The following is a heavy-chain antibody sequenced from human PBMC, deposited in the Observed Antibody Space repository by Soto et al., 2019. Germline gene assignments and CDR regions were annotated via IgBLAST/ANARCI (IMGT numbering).Heavy chain of an antibody. CDR2: ISGSGGST. J-gene: IGHJ6*02. V-gene: IGHV3-23*01. CDR1: GFTFSNYA. CDR3: ARWGDIVVVPAAVGYYYYGTDV. D-gene: IGHD2-2*01. Sequence: PGGSLRLSCAASGFTFSNYAVTWVRQAPGKGLEWVSTISGSGGSTYYADSVKGRFTISRDNSKNSLYLQMNSLRAEDTALYYWARWGDIVVVPAAVGYYYYGTDVWGQGTTVTVSS.